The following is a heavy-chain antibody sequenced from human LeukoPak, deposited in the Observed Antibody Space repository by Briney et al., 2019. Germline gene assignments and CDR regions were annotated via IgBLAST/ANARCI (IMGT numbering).Heavy chain of an antibody. CDR1: GYTLTELS. Sequence: GAPVKVSCKVSGYTLTELSMHWVRQAPGKGLERMGGFDPEDGETIYAQKFQGRVTMTEDTSTDTAYMELSSLRSEDTAVYYCATCAYIGEVRFYDYYYYGMDVWGQGTTVTVSS. D-gene: IGHD3-10*01. V-gene: IGHV1-24*01. CDR2: FDPEDGET. CDR3: ATCAYIGEVRFYDYYYYGMDV. J-gene: IGHJ6*02.